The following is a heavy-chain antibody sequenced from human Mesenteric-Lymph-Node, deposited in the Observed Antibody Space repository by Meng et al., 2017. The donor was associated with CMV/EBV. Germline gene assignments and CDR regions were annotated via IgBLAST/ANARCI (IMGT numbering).Heavy chain of an antibody. Sequence: YNFTDNHIHWMRQAPGQRPEWMGWTNPNSGNSNHGQRFRGRVTMTSDASSRTAYMELNSLKSDDTAVYYCVRGISTSRPFYYYGMDVWGHGTLVTVSS. V-gene: IGHV1-2*02. CDR1: YNFTDNH. CDR2: TNPNSGNS. J-gene: IGHJ6*02. CDR3: VRGISTSRPFYYYGMDV. D-gene: IGHD1-1*01.